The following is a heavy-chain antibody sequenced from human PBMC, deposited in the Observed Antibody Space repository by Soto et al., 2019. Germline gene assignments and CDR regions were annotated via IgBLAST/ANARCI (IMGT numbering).Heavy chain of an antibody. CDR2: ISSSSSYI. D-gene: IGHD3-10*01. J-gene: IGHJ6*02. CDR3: ARDWYYYGSGAEGYGMDV. V-gene: IGHV3-21*01. CDR1: GFTFSSYS. Sequence: GGSLRLSCAASGFTFSSYSMNWVRQAPGKGLEWVSSISSSSSYIYYADSVKGRFTISRDNAKNSLYLQMNSLRAEDTAVYYCARDWYYYGSGAEGYGMDVWGQGTTGTVSS.